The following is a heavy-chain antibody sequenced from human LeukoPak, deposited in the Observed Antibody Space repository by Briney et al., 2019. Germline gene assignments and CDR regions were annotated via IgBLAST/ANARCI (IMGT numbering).Heavy chain of an antibody. V-gene: IGHV1-2*02. J-gene: IGHJ4*02. Sequence: ASVKVSCKSSGYTFTDYCMHWVRQAPGQGLEWMGWINPKTGGTNYAQKFQGRVTMTRDTSISTIRTAYMELSRLRSDDTAVYYCARVSGLGYFDYWGQGTLVTVSS. CDR1: GYTFTDYC. CDR2: INPKTGGT. CDR3: ARVSGLGYFDY. D-gene: IGHD2/OR15-2a*01.